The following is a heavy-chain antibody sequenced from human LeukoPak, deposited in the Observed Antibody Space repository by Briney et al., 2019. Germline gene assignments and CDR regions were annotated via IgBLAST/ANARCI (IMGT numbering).Heavy chain of an antibody. Sequence: GGSLRLSCAASGFTVSSNYMSWVRQAPGKGLEWVSVIYSGGSTYYADSVKGRFTISRDNSKNTLYLQMNSLRAEDTAVYYWARARVGRGDFDYWGKGTLVTVSS. D-gene: IGHD3-10*01. V-gene: IGHV3-66*01. CDR3: ARARVGRGDFDY. CDR1: GFTVSSNY. CDR2: IYSGGST. J-gene: IGHJ4*02.